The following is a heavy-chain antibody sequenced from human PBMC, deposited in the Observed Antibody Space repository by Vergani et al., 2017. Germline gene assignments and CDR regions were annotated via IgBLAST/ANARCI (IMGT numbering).Heavy chain of an antibody. CDR1: GFTFSSYW. D-gene: IGHD1-1*01. CDR3: ATKSCGTPGCQIGYFRE. CDR2: IKQDGSEK. Sequence: EVQLVESGGGLVQPGGSLRLSCAASGFTFSSYWMSWVRQAPGKGLEWVANIKQDGSEKYYVDSVKGRFTISRDNSKSTLYLQMNSLRTEDTAVYYCATKSCGTPGCQIGYFREWGQGTLVTVSS. J-gene: IGHJ1*01. V-gene: IGHV3-7*01.